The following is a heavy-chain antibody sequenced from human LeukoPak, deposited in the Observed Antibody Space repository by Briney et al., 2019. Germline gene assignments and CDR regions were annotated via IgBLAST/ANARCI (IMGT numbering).Heavy chain of an antibody. D-gene: IGHD5-12*01. CDR3: ARGGYSFDY. V-gene: IGHV3-7*01. Sequence: GGSLRLSCAASGFTFDDYAMHWVRHAPGKGLEWVARLHADGSEMYYVDSVKGRFTISRDNAKNSLYLQVNSLRVEDTAVYYCARGGYSFDYLGQGTLVTVSS. CDR2: LHADGSEM. J-gene: IGHJ4*02. CDR1: GFTFDDYA.